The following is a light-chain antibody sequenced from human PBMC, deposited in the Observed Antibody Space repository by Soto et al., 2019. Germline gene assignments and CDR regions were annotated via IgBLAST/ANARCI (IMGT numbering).Light chain of an antibody. CDR3: QQYNDWPPT. CDR1: QTISIN. V-gene: IGKV3-15*01. J-gene: IGKJ1*01. CDR2: GAS. Sequence: EILMTQSPATLSVSPGERATLSCRASQTISINLAWYQQKPGQAPRLLIHGASTRATGIPARFSGSGSGTEFTLTISSLQSEDFAVYYCQQYNDWPPTFGQGTKVDI.